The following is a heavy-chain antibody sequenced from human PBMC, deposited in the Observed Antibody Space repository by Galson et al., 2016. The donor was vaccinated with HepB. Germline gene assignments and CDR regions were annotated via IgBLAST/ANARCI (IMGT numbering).Heavy chain of an antibody. CDR2: ISYDGNNK. D-gene: IGHD3-9*01. CDR3: AKKAHILTGPDAFDI. J-gene: IGHJ3*02. Sequence: SLRLSCAASGYTFSHYWMNWVRQAPGKGLEWVAVISYDGNNKYYADSVKGRFTISRDNSKNTLYLQMSSLRAEDTAVYYCAKKAHILTGPDAFDIWGQGTMVTVSS. CDR1: GYTFSHYW. V-gene: IGHV3-30*18.